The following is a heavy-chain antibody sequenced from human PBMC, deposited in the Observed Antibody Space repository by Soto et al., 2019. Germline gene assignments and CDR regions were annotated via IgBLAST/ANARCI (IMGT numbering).Heavy chain of an antibody. V-gene: IGHV4-59*01. D-gene: IGHD6-13*01. CDR3: ARVRGLQQLVSFGYYMDV. Sequence: SETLSLTCTVSGGSISSYYWSWIRQPPGKGLEWIGYIYYSGSTNYNPSLKSRVSISVDTSTNQFSLKLSSVTAADTAVYYCARVRGLQQLVSFGYYMDVWGKGTTVTVSS. CDR2: IYYSGST. CDR1: GGSISSYY. J-gene: IGHJ6*03.